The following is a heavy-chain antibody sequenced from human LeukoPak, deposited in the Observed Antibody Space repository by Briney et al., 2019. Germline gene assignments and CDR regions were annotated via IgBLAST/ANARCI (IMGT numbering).Heavy chain of an antibody. Sequence: PSQTLSLTCTVSGGSISSGSYYWSWIRQPAGKGLEWIGRIYTSGSTNYNPSLKSRVTISVDTSKNQFSLKLTSVTAADTAVYYCARGIDSRKVHYWGQGTLVTVSS. CDR2: IYTSGST. CDR1: GGSISSGSYY. V-gene: IGHV4-61*02. D-gene: IGHD4-11*01. J-gene: IGHJ4*02. CDR3: ARGIDSRKVHY.